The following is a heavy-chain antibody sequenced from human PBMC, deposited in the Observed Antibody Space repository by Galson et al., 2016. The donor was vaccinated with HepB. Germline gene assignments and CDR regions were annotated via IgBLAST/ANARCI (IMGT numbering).Heavy chain of an antibody. D-gene: IGHD3-22*01. V-gene: IGHV3-23*01. J-gene: IGHJ4*02. Sequence: SLRLSCAASGFTYDTYALSWVRQAPGKGLEWVSSISRTGEYTYYADSVRGRFVTSRDNSKNPLYLEVDSLRAEDAALYYCAKVAPPYDNSGYYYFDHWGQGTLVTVSS. CDR1: GFTYDTYA. CDR2: ISRTGEYT. CDR3: AKVAPPYDNSGYYYFDH.